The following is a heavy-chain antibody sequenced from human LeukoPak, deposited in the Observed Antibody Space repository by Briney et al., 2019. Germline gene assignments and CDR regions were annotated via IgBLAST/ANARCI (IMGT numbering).Heavy chain of an antibody. CDR1: GYSFTSYD. CDR2: MSPRSGST. D-gene: IGHD2-21*02. J-gene: IGHJ5*02. Sequence: ASVKVSCKASGYSFTSYDINWVRQAPGQGPEWMGWMSPRSGSTGYAQKFQGRVAMTSDTSISTAYMELSRLTSDDTAVYYCARADCGGDCCPWGQGTLVTVSS. V-gene: IGHV1-8*01. CDR3: ARADCGGDCCP.